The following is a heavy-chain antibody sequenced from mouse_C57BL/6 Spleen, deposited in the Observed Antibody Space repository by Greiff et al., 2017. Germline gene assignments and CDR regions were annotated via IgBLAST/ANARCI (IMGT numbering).Heavy chain of an antibody. D-gene: IGHD3-2*02. V-gene: IGHV6-3*01. CDR1: GFTFSNYW. J-gene: IGHJ3*01. CDR2: IRLKSDNYAT. CDR3: TAQAIAWFAY. Sequence: VKLEESGGGLVQPGGSMKLSCVASGFTFSNYWMNWVRQSPEKGLEWVAQIRLKSDNYATHYAESVKGRFTISRDDSKSSVYLQMNNLRAEDTGIYYCTAQAIAWFAYWGQGTLVTVSA.